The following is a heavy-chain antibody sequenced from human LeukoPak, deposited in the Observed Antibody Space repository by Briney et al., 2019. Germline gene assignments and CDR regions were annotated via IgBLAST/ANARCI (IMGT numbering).Heavy chain of an antibody. CDR3: ARGNGYSGYDFPYYFDY. J-gene: IGHJ4*02. Sequence: SETLSLTCTVSGYSMSSGYYWGWIRQPPGKGLQWIGSIFHSGNSYYNPSLKSRVTISVDTSKNQFSLKLSSVTAADTAVYYCARGNGYSGYDFPYYFDYWGQGTLVTVSS. CDR2: IFHSGNS. CDR1: GYSMSSGYY. V-gene: IGHV4-38-2*02. D-gene: IGHD5-12*01.